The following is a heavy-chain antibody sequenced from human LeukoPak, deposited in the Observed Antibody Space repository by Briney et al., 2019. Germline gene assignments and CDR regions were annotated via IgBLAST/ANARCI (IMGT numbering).Heavy chain of an antibody. CDR3: ARNPGSEYPEW. D-gene: IGHD2-15*01. V-gene: IGHV4-38-2*02. J-gene: IGHJ4*02. Sequence: SETLSLTCTVSGYSISSGYYWGWIRQPPGKGLEWIGSIYHSGSTYYNPSLKSRVAISVDTSKNQFSLKLSSVTAADTAVYYCARNPGSEYPEWWGQGTLVTVSS. CDR2: IYHSGST. CDR1: GYSISSGYY.